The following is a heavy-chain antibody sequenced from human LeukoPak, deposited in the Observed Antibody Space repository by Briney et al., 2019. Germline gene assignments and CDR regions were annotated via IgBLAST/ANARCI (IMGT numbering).Heavy chain of an antibody. J-gene: IGHJ4*02. V-gene: IGHV4-39*01. CDR2: IYYSGST. D-gene: IGHD3-22*01. CDR3: VSGYDSSGYYYHY. Sequence: SETLSLTCTVSGGSISSSSYYWGWIRQPPGEGREWIGSIYYSGSTYYNPSLKSRVTISVDTSKNQFSLKLSSVTAADTAVYYCVSGYDSSGYYYHYWGQGTLVTVSS. CDR1: GGSISSSSYY.